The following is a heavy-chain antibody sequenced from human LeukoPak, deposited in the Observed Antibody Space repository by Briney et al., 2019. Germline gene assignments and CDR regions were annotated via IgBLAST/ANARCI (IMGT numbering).Heavy chain of an antibody. J-gene: IGHJ4*02. D-gene: IGHD2-15*01. V-gene: IGHV1-8*01. CDR3: ARGVSSLSGGSCYY. CDR1: GYTFTSYD. CDR2: MNPNSGNT. Sequence: ASVMVSCKASGYTFTSYDINWVRQATGQGLEWMGWMNPNSGNTGYAQKFQGRVTTTRNTSISTAYVELSSLRSEDTAVYYCARGVSSLSGGSCYYWGQGTLVTVSS.